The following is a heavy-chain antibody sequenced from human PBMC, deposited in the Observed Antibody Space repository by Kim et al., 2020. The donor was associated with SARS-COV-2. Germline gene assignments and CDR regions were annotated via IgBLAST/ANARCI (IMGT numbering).Heavy chain of an antibody. CDR1: GFTFSSYA. J-gene: IGHJ4*02. D-gene: IGHD6-19*01. Sequence: GGSLRLSCAASGFTFSSYAMTWVRQAPGKGLEWVSTISGSGGSTSYADSVKGRFTISRDNSKNTLYLQMNSLRAEDTAVYYCAKADGGWYYDYWGQGTLVTVSS. V-gene: IGHV3-23*01. CDR3: AKADGGWYYDY. CDR2: ISGSGGST.